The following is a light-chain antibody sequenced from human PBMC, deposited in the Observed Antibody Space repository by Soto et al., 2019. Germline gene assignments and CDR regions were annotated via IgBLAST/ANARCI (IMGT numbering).Light chain of an antibody. CDR3: CSYAGSSTWV. J-gene: IGLJ3*02. CDR1: KNDIGSYRF. CDR2: EGS. Sequence: QPVLTQPASVSGSPGESITISCIGTKNDIGSYRFVSWYQQHPGEAPKLMISEGSKRPSGTSNRFPGSKSGNTASLRISGLQAEDEADYYCCSYAGSSTWVFGGGTKLTVL. V-gene: IGLV2-23*01.